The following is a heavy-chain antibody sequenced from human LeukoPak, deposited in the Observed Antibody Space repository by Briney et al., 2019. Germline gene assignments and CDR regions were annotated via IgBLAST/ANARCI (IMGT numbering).Heavy chain of an antibody. CDR1: GGSISSYY. CDR3: ARASYSRGVYYFDY. D-gene: IGHD6-13*01. V-gene: IGHV4-59*01. J-gene: IGHJ4*02. Sequence: SETLSLTCTVSGGSISSYYWSWIRQPPGKGLEWIGYIYYSGSTNYNPSLKSRVTISVDTSKNQFSLKLSSVTAADTAVYYCARASYSRGVYYFDYWGQGTLVTVSS. CDR2: IYYSGST.